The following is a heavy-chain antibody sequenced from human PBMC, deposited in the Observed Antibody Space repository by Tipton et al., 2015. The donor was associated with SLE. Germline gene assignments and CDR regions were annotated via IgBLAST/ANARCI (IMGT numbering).Heavy chain of an antibody. CDR3: ARSSGSYSFDY. V-gene: IGHV4-61*08. Sequence: TLSLTCTVSGGSISSGDYYWSWIRQPPGKGLEWIGYIYYSGSTNYNPSLKSRVTISVDTPKNQFSLKLSSLTAADTAVYYCARSSGSYSFDYWGQGTLVTVSS. CDR2: IYYSGST. J-gene: IGHJ4*02. D-gene: IGHD1-26*01. CDR1: GGSISSGDYY.